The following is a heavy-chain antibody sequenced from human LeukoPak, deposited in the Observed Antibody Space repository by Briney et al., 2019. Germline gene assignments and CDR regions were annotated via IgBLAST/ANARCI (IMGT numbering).Heavy chain of an antibody. CDR2: ISAYNGNT. V-gene: IGHV1-18*04. J-gene: IGHJ4*02. CDR1: GYTFTSYY. D-gene: IGHD6-19*01. Sequence: ASVKVSCKASGYTFTSYYMHWVRQAPGQGLEWMGWISAYNGNTNYAQKLQGRVTMTTDTSTSTAYMELRSLRSDDTAVYYCARDRYSSGWYYFDYWGQGTLVTVPS. CDR3: ARDRYSSGWYYFDY.